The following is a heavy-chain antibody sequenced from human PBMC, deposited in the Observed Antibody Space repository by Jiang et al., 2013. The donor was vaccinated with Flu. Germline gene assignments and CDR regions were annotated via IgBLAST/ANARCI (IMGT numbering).Heavy chain of an antibody. CDR3: AKSSTYSGSLLDY. D-gene: IGHD1-26*01. Sequence: VQLLESGGGLIQPGGSLRLSCAASGFTFSSYAMSWVRQAPGKGLEWVSAISGSGGSTYYADSVKGRFTISRDNSKNTLYLQMNSLRADDTAVYYCAKSSTYSGSLLDYWGQGTLVTVSS. J-gene: IGHJ4*02. CDR2: ISGSGGST. V-gene: IGHV3-23*01. CDR1: GFTFSSYA.